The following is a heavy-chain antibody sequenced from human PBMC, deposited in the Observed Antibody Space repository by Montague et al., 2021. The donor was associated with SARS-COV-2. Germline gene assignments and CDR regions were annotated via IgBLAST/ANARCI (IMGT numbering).Heavy chain of an antibody. CDR1: GFTFSSYA. D-gene: IGHD1-26*01. Sequence: SLRLSCAASGFTFSSYAMSWVRQAPGKGLEWVSAISGSGGSTYCADSVKGRFTISRDNSKNTLYLQMNSLRAEDTAVYYCAKDLGSYGDGDYWGQGTLVTVSS. CDR2: ISGSGGST. J-gene: IGHJ4*02. CDR3: AKDLGSYGDGDY. V-gene: IGHV3-23*01.